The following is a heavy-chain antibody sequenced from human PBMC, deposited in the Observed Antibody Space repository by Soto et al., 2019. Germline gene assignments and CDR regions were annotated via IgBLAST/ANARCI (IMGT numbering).Heavy chain of an antibody. CDR1: GFSFSTYG. Sequence: LRLSCAASGFSFSTYGMHWVRQAPGKGLEWVAFISNDGSNKYYADSVKGRFTISRDNSKNTLYLQMNSLRAEDTAVYYCAKGFGNSSAFDYWGQGTLVTVSS. CDR3: AKGFGNSSAFDY. J-gene: IGHJ4*02. D-gene: IGHD1-7*01. V-gene: IGHV3-30*18. CDR2: ISNDGSNK.